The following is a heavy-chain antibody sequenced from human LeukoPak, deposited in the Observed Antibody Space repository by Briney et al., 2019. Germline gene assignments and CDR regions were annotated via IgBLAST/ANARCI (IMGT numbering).Heavy chain of an antibody. CDR1: GFTFSSYA. J-gene: IGHJ4*02. CDR2: ISYDGSNK. CDR3: ARDMVNFYGSGTHPTY. D-gene: IGHD3-10*01. Sequence: GGSLRLSCAASGFTFSSYAMHWVRQAPGKGLEWVAVISYDGSNKYYADSVKGRFTISRDNSKNTLYLQMNSLRAEDTAVYYCARDMVNFYGSGTHPTYWGQGTLVTVSS. V-gene: IGHV3-30-3*01.